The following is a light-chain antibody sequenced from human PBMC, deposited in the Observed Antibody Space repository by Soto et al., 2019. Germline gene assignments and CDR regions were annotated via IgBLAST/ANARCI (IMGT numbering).Light chain of an antibody. Sequence: EIVMTQSPGTLSLSPGESATLSCRASQTVRNNYLAWYQQKTGQAPRLLIYDESSRATGIPARLSGGGSGTDLNLTISRLEPEDFAVYYCQQFSSYPLTFGGGTKVDIK. J-gene: IGKJ4*01. V-gene: IGKV3-20*01. CDR3: QQFSSYPLT. CDR2: DES. CDR1: QTVRNNY.